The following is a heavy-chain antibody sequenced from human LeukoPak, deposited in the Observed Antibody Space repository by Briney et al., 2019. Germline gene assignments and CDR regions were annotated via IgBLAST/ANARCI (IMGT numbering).Heavy chain of an antibody. CDR2: ISAYNGNT. D-gene: IGHD4-17*01. Sequence: ASVEVSCKASGCTFTSYGISWVRQAPGQGLEWMGWISAYNGNTNYAQKLQGRVTMTTDTSTSTAYMELRSLRSDDTAVYYCARDFTTVPLDYWGQGTLVTVSS. CDR3: ARDFTTVPLDY. V-gene: IGHV1-18*01. J-gene: IGHJ4*02. CDR1: GCTFTSYG.